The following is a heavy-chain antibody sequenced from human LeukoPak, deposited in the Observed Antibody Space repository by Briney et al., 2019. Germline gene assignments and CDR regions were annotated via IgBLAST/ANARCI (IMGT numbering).Heavy chain of an antibody. CDR1: GYSFTKYW. Sequence: GESLKISCRGSGYSFTKYWIGWVRQMPGKGLEWLGIIYPDDFDTRYSPSFQGHVTISVDKSISTAYLQWSSLKASDSTMYYCTRRLSASGWFDPWGQGTLVTVSS. J-gene: IGHJ5*02. V-gene: IGHV5-51*01. D-gene: IGHD2/OR15-2a*01. CDR2: IYPDDFDT. CDR3: TRRLSASGWFDP.